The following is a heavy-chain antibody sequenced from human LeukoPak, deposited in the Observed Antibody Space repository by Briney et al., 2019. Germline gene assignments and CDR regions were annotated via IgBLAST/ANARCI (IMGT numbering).Heavy chain of an antibody. Sequence: GGSLRLSCVLSGFIISGNYMSWVRQAPGKGLEWVSVIYTGGTAAYTDSVRGRFTISRDTSKNTLYLQMNSLTVEDTAVYYCARGHGQWGQGTLVTVSS. CDR3: ARGHGQ. CDR1: GFIISGNY. V-gene: IGHV3-66*01. J-gene: IGHJ4*02. CDR2: IYTGGTA.